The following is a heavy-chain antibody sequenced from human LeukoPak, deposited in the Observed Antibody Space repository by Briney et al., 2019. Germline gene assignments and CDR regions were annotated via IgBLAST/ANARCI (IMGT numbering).Heavy chain of an antibody. CDR1: GYTFTGDW. J-gene: IGHJ1*01. D-gene: IGHD6-13*01. V-gene: IGHV5-51*01. Sequence: GESLKISCKASGYTFTGDWIGWVRQMPGKGLEWMGIIYPGDSDTRYSPSFQGQVTISADKAISTAYLEWSSLKASDTAMYYCARHDNIATKSAEYFYHWGQGTLVTVSS. CDR2: IYPGDSDT. CDR3: ARHDNIATKSAEYFYH.